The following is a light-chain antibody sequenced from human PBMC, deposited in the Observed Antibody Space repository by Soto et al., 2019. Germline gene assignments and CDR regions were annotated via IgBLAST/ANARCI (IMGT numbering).Light chain of an antibody. CDR2: DVS. V-gene: IGLV2-14*03. CDR1: SSDVGGYNY. J-gene: IGLJ1*01. Sequence: QSALTQTASVSGSPGQSITISCTGTSSDVGGYNYVSWYQQHPGKAPKLMIYDVSNRPSGVSNRFSGSKSCNTASLTISGLQAEDGADYYCRSYTRSNTEVFGTGTKVSGL. CDR3: RSYTRSNTEV.